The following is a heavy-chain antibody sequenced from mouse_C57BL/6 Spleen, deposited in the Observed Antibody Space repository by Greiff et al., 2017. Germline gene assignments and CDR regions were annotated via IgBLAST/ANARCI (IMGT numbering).Heavy chain of an antibody. CDR3: TRRGTWDDWYFDV. CDR1: GYTFTDYE. CDR2: IDPETGGT. J-gene: IGHJ1*03. V-gene: IGHV1-15*01. Sequence: QVQLKQSGAELVRPGASVTLSCKASGYTFTDYEMHWVKQTPVHGLEWIGAIDPETGGTAYNQKFKGKAILTADKSSSTAYMELRSLTSEDSAVYYCTRRGTWDDWYFDVWGTGTTVTVSS. D-gene: IGHD4-1*01.